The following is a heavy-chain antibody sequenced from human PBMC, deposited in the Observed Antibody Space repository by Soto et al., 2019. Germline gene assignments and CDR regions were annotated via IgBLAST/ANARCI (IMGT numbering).Heavy chain of an antibody. J-gene: IGHJ5*02. CDR3: ARALGSKDWFDP. CDR1: GGPFSSYA. CDR2: IIPIFGTA. Sequence: SVKVSCKASGGPFSSYAISWVRQAPGQGLEWMGGIIPIFGTANYAQKFQGRVTITADESTSTAYMELSSLRSEDTAVYYCARALGSKDWFDPWGQGTLVTVSS. V-gene: IGHV1-69*13. D-gene: IGHD3-16*01.